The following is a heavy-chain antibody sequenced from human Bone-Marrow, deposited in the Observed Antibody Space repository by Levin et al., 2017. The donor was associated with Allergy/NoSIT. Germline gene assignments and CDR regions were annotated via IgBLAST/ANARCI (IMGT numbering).Heavy chain of an antibody. V-gene: IGHV3-23*01. J-gene: IGHJ4*02. Sequence: PGGSLRLSCVGSGFTFSTYAMTWVRQAPGKGLQWVSTIRSTGATYYADSVKGRFTISRDNSKSTLFLEMNSLRAEDTAVYYCGRGRGVCSAGTCSSHYFDSWGQGTLATISS. CDR2: IRSTGAT. CDR1: GFTFSTYA. CDR3: GRGRGVCSAGTCSSHYFDS. D-gene: IGHD2-15*01.